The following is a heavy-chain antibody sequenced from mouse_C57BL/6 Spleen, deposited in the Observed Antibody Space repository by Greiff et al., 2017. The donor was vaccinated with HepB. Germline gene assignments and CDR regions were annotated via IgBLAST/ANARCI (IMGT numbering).Heavy chain of an antibody. D-gene: IGHD1-1*01. CDR2: IDPSDSYT. V-gene: IGHV1-59*01. J-gene: IGHJ2*01. Sequence: VQLQQPGAELVRPGTSVKLSCKASGYTFTSYWMHWVKQRPGQGLEWIGVIDPSDSYTNYNQKFKGKATLTVDTSSSTAYMQLSSLTSEDSAVYYCARERDYYGKNFDYWGQGTTLTVSS. CDR3: ARERDYYGKNFDY. CDR1: GYTFTSYW.